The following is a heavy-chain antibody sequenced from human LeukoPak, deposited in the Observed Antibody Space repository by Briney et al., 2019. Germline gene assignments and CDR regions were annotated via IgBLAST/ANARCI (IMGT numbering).Heavy chain of an antibody. V-gene: IGHV3-23*01. CDR2: ISGSGAKT. J-gene: IGHJ4*02. CDR1: GFTFRSYA. CDR3: ARDRVLRFLEWLVPDY. Sequence: GGSLRLSCEASGFTFRSYAMTWVRQAPGKGLEWVSAISGSGAKTYYADSVKGRFTISRDNAKNSLYLQMNSLRAEDTAVYYCARDRVLRFLEWLVPDYWGQGTLVTVSS. D-gene: IGHD3-3*01.